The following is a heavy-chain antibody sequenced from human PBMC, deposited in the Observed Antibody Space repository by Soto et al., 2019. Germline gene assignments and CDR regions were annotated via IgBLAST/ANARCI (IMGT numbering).Heavy chain of an antibody. J-gene: IGHJ6*02. CDR2: ISSSISYT. D-gene: IGHD3-10*01. CDR1: GFTFSDYY. Sequence: PGGSLRLSCAASGFTFSDYYMSWIRQAPGEGLEWVSYISSSISYTNYADSVKGRFTISRDNAKNSLYLQMNSLRAEDTAVYYCARVIRGVSTIFYYYYYGMDVGGQGTTVTVSS. V-gene: IGHV3-11*06. CDR3: ARVIRGVSTIFYYYYYGMDV.